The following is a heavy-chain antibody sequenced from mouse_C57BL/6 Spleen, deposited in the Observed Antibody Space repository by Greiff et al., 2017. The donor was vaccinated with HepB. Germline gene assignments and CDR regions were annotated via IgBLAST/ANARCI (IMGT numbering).Heavy chain of an antibody. J-gene: IGHJ3*01. CDR1: GFTFSSYA. CDR3: ARDLGLDGDGFAY. V-gene: IGHV5-4*01. CDR2: ISDGGSYT. Sequence: DVKLVESGGGLVKPGGSLKLSCAASGFTFSSYAMSWVRQTPEKRLEWVATISDGGSYTYYPDNVTGRFTISRDNAKNTLYLQMSHLKSEDTAMYYCARDLGLDGDGFAYWGQGTLVTVSA. D-gene: IGHD2-3*01.